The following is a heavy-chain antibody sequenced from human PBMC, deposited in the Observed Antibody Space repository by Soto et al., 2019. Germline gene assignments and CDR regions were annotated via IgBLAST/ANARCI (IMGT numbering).Heavy chain of an antibody. V-gene: IGHV4-59*01. CDR2: IYYSGST. J-gene: IGHJ5*01. D-gene: IGHD3-3*01. CDR3: ARDRGVTIFGVVIFEGFDS. CDR1: GGSISSYY. Sequence: PSETLSLTCTVSGGSISSYYWSWIRQPPGKGLEWIGYIYYSGSTNNNPSLKSRVTISVDTSKNQFSLKLSSVTAADTAVYYCARDRGVTIFGVVIFEGFDSWGQGTLVTV.